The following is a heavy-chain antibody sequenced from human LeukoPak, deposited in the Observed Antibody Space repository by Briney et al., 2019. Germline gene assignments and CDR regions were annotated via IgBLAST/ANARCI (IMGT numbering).Heavy chain of an antibody. V-gene: IGHV3-23*01. CDR3: AKGILGAIPTYYFDY. CDR2: ISGSGGST. Sequence: GGSLRLSCAASGLTFSSYAMSWVRQAPGKGLEWVSAISGSGGSTYYADSVKGRFTISRDNSKNTLYLQMNSLRAEDTAVYYCAKGILGAIPTYYFDYWGQGTLVTVSS. D-gene: IGHD1-26*01. CDR1: GLTFSSYA. J-gene: IGHJ4*02.